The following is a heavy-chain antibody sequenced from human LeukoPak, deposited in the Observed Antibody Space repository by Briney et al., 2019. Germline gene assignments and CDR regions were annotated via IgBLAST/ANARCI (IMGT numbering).Heavy chain of an antibody. V-gene: IGHV4-4*07. CDR1: GGSISSYY. CDR2: IYASGST. CDR3: ARDGADPDYDDNSVYYSYYYMDV. Sequence: KPSETLSLTCTVSGGSISSYYWSWIRQPAGKGLEWIGRIYASGSTNYNPSLKSRVTMSVDTSKNQFSLKLSSVTAADTAVYCCARDGADPDYDDNSVYYSYYYMDVWGKGTSVTVSS. J-gene: IGHJ6*03. D-gene: IGHD4-23*01.